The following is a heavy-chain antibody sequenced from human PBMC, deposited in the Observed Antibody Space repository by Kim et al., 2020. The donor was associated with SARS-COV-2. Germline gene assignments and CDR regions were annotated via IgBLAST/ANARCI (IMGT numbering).Heavy chain of an antibody. CDR3: ARELSVPAAIRYYYGMDV. CDR2: INPSGGST. Sequence: ASVKVSCKASGYTFTSYYMHWVRQAPGQGLEWMGIINPSGGSTSYAQKFQGRVTMTRDTSTSTVYMELSSLRSEDTAVYYCARELSVPAAIRYYYGMDVWGQGTTVTVSS. V-gene: IGHV1-46*01. J-gene: IGHJ6*02. CDR1: GYTFTSYY. D-gene: IGHD2-2*01.